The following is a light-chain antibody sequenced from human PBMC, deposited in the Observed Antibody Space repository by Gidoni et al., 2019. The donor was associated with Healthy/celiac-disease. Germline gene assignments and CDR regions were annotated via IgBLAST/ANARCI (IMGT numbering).Light chain of an antibody. CDR3: QQYDNLLFT. CDR2: DAS. CDR1: QDISNY. V-gene: IGKV1-33*01. Sequence: DIQMTQSPSSLSASVGDRVTITCQASQDISNYLNWYQQKPGKDPKLLIYDASNLETGVPSRFSGSGSGTDFTFTISRLQSEDIATYYCQQYDNLLFTFGPGTKVDIK. J-gene: IGKJ3*01.